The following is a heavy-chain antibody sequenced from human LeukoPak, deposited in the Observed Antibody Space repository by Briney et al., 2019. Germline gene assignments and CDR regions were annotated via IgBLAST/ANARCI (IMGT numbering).Heavy chain of an antibody. CDR2: ISSSSSYI. V-gene: IGHV3-21*01. CDR1: GFTFSSYS. J-gene: IGHJ4*02. CDR3: ARGPDKAMVRGPFDY. Sequence: GGSLRLSCAASGFTFSSYSMNWVRQAPGKGLEWVSSISSSSSYIYYVGSVNGRFTLSRENPKNPLYLQMNSLKAEDTAVYYCARGPDKAMVRGPFDYWGQGTLVTVSS. D-gene: IGHD5-18*01.